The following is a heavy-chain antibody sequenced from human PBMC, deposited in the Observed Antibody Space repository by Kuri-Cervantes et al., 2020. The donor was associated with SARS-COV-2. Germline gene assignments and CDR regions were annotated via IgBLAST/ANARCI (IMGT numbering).Heavy chain of an antibody. V-gene: IGHV3-64*01. CDR3: ARGDFGVAIDY. CDR1: GFTFSSYA. Sequence: GGSLRFSCAASGFTFSSYAMHWVRQAPGKGLEYVSAISSNGGSTYYANSVKGRFTISRDNSKNTLYLQMGSLRAEDMAVYYCARGDFGVAIDYWGQGTLVTVSS. J-gene: IGHJ4*02. D-gene: IGHD3-3*01. CDR2: ISSNGGST.